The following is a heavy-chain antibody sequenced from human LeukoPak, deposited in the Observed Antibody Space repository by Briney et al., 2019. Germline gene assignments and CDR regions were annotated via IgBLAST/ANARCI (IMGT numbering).Heavy chain of an antibody. CDR3: AREFFDREGGTTVLDY. V-gene: IGHV3-21*01. D-gene: IGHD1-26*01. Sequence: GSLRLSCGASGITFRSTSMNLVRQAPGKGLGGVSLISSGSSYIFYAASVEGRFTISRDNAKNSLYLQMNSLRAEDTAVYYCAREFFDREGGTTVLDYWGQGTLVTVSS. CDR1: GITFRSTS. CDR2: ISSGSSYI. J-gene: IGHJ4*02.